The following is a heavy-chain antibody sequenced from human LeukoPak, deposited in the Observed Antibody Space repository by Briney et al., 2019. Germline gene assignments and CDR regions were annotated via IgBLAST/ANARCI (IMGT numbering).Heavy chain of an antibody. Sequence: PSETLSLTCAVYGGSFSGYYWSWIRQPPGKGLEWIGEINHSGSTNYNPSLKSRVTISVDTSKNQFSLKLSSVTAADTAVYYCARGRYGLYNYYYGMDVWGQGTTVTVSS. CDR2: INHSGST. V-gene: IGHV4-34*01. CDR1: GGSFSGYY. J-gene: IGHJ6*02. D-gene: IGHD1-20*01. CDR3: ARGRYGLYNYYYGMDV.